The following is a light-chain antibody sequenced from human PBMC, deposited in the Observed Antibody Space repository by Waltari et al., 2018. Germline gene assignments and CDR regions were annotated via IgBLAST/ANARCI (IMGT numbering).Light chain of an antibody. V-gene: IGLV2-8*01. CDR1: SSDVGGYNY. Sequence: QSALTQPPSASGSPGQSVTISCTGTSSDVGGYNYVSWYQQHPGKAPKRMIFEVSKRPSGVPDRFAGSKSANTASLTVSGLQAEDEADYYCSSYAGSNNVFGTGTKVTVL. J-gene: IGLJ1*01. CDR3: SSYAGSNNV. CDR2: EVS.